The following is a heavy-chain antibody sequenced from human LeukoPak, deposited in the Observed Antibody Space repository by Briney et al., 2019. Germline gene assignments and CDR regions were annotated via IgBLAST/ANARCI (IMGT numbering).Heavy chain of an antibody. CDR2: IYYSGST. J-gene: IGHJ4*02. Sequence: SQTLSLTCTVSGGSISSGDYYWSWIRQPPGKGLEWIGYIYYSGSTNYNPSLKSRVTISVDTSKNQFSLKLSSVTAADTAVYYCARGGDFWSGSQYYFDYWGQGTLVTVSS. CDR1: GGSISSGDYY. V-gene: IGHV4-30-4*01. D-gene: IGHD3-3*01. CDR3: ARGGDFWSGSQYYFDY.